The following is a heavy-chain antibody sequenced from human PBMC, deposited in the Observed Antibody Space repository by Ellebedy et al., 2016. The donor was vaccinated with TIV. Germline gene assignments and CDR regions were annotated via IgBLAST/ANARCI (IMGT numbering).Heavy chain of an antibody. D-gene: IGHD6-6*01. Sequence: SETLSLXXTVSGGSISSYYWSWIRQPPGKGLEWIAYIYYSGSTNYNPSLKSRVTISVDTSKNQFSLKLSSVTAADTAVYYCARGRAEQLVDYWGQGTLVTVSS. CDR3: ARGRAEQLVDY. CDR1: GGSISSYY. CDR2: IYYSGST. V-gene: IGHV4-59*01. J-gene: IGHJ4*02.